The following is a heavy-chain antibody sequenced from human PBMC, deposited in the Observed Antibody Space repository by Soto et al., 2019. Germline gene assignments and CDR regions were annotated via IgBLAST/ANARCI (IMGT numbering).Heavy chain of an antibody. CDR3: ARDSEYCSGGSCYSDWFDP. Sequence: ASVKVSCKASGYTFTSYGISWVRQAPGQGLEWMGWISAYNGNTNYAQKLQGRVTMTTDTSTSTAYMELRSLRSDDTAVYYCARDSEYCSGGSCYSDWFDPWGQGTLVTVSS. CDR2: ISAYNGNT. J-gene: IGHJ5*02. V-gene: IGHV1-18*01. D-gene: IGHD2-15*01. CDR1: GYTFTSYG.